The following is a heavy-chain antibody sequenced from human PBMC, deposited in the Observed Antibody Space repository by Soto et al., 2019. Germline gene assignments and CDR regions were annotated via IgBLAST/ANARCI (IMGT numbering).Heavy chain of an antibody. CDR1: GGSFSGYY. V-gene: IGHV4-34*01. J-gene: IGHJ1*01. CDR2: INHSGST. D-gene: IGHD2-15*01. CDR3: ARAGYCSGGNCHPQH. Sequence: SETLSLTCAVYGGSFSGYYWSWIRQPPGKGLEWIGEINHSGSTNYNPSLKSRVTISVDTSKNQFSLKLSSVTAADTAVYYCARAGYCSGGNCHPQHWGQGTLVTVSS.